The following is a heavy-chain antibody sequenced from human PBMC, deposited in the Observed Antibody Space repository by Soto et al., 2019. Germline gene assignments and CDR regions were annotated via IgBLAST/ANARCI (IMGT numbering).Heavy chain of an antibody. Sequence: QDQLVQSGAEVKKPGASVTVSCKASGYSFTNYGITWVRQAPGQGLEWLGWISAFNGNTHYAQKVQGRGTMTTDASTSTAYMERRSLRSDDTAVYYCARDRGVAPPVAGNTHYYYYMDVWGKGTTVTVSS. CDR1: GYSFTNYG. CDR3: ARDRGVAPPVAGNTHYYYYMDV. V-gene: IGHV1-18*01. D-gene: IGHD6-19*01. CDR2: ISAFNGNT. J-gene: IGHJ6*03.